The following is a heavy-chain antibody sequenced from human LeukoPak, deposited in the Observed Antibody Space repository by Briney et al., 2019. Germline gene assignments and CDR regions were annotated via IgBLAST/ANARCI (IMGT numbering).Heavy chain of an antibody. CDR2: IKQDGSEK. CDR3: ATTSGTYYYDSSGYYASVRGLLDY. CDR1: GFTFSSYW. Sequence: GGSLRLSCAASGFTFSSYWMSWVRQAPGKGLEWVANIKQDGSEKYYVDSVKGRFTISRDNAKNSLYLQMDSLRAEDTAVYYCATTSGTYYYDSSGYYASVRGLLDYWGQGTLVTVSS. J-gene: IGHJ4*02. V-gene: IGHV3-7*01. D-gene: IGHD3-22*01.